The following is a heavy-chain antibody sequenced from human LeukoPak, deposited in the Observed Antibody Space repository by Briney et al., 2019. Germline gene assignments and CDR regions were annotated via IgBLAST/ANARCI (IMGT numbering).Heavy chain of an antibody. D-gene: IGHD2-2*01. CDR3: ARGIQYGPQVDH. J-gene: IGHJ4*02. CDR2: INPNSGGT. V-gene: IGHV1-2*04. CDR1: GYTFTGYY. Sequence: ASVKVSCKASGYTFTGYYMHWVRQAPGQGLEWMGWINPNSGGTNYAQKFQGWVIMTRDTSISTAYMELSRLRSDDTAVYYCARGIQYGPQVDHWGQGTLVTVSS.